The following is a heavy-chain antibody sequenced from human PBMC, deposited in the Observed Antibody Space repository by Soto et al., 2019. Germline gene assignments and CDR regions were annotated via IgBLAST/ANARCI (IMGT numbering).Heavy chain of an antibody. J-gene: IGHJ6*02. D-gene: IGHD3-10*01. CDR2: IYHSGST. V-gene: IGHV4-30-2*01. CDR1: GGSISSGGYS. Sequence: QLQLQESGSGLVKPSQTLSLTCAVSGGSISSGGYSWSWIRQPPGKGLEWIGYIYHSGSTYYNPSLKSRVTILVDRSKNQFSLKLSSVTAADTAVYYCARDGYYGSGTKGGMDVWGQGTTVTVSS. CDR3: ARDGYYGSGTKGGMDV.